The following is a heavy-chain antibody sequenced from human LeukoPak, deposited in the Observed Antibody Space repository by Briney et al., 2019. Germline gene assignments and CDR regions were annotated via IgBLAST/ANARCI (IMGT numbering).Heavy chain of an antibody. D-gene: IGHD3-10*02. CDR1: GFTFSSYG. Sequence: PGGSLRLSCAASGFTFSSYGMHWVRQAPGKGLEWVAFIRYDGSNKYYADSVKGRFTISRDNSKSTLYLQMNSLRAEDTALYYCAKDADCSRAGSLDYWGQGTLVTVSS. V-gene: IGHV3-30*02. CDR3: AKDADCSRAGSLDY. CDR2: IRYDGSNK. J-gene: IGHJ4*02.